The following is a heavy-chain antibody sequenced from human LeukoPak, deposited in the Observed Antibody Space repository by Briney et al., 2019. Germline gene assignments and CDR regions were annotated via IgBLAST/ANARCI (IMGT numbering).Heavy chain of an antibody. J-gene: IGHJ4*02. CDR3: ARREGAYGSGSYYFDY. D-gene: IGHD3-10*01. Sequence: GGSLRLSCAASGFTFSSYDMHWVRQATGKGLEWVSAIGTAGDTYYPGSVKGRFTISRENAKNSLYLQMNSLRAGDTAVYYCARREGAYGSGSYYFDYWGQGTLVTVSS. V-gene: IGHV3-13*01. CDR1: GFTFSSYD. CDR2: IGTAGDT.